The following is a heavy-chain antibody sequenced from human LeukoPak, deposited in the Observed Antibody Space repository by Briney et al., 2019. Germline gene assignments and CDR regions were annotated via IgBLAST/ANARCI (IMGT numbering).Heavy chain of an antibody. J-gene: IGHJ5*01. CDR3: ARVGAVAVDS. CDR1: GGSISSNY. CDR2: IYFSGRT. D-gene: IGHD6-19*01. Sequence: PSETLSLTCTVSGGSISSNYWSWIRQPPGKGLEWIGYIYFSGRTDYNPSLKSRIIISVVTSKNQFSLRLSSVTAADTAVYYCARVGAVAVDSWGQGTLVTVSS. V-gene: IGHV4-59*01.